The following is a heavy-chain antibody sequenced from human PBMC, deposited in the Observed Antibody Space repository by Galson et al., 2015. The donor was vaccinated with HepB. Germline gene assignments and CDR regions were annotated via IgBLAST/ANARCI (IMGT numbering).Heavy chain of an antibody. Sequence: SLRLSCAASGFTFRSFGMHWVRQAPGKGLEWLAVIWYDGSKKYYTDSVKGRFTISKDTSKNTLYLQMDGLRVEDTAVYYCAKEALPDYGGVTGFHFWGQGTLVTVSS. CDR1: GFTFRSFG. V-gene: IGHV3-33*06. J-gene: IGHJ4*02. CDR3: AKEALPDYGGVTGFHF. D-gene: IGHD4-23*01. CDR2: IWYDGSKK.